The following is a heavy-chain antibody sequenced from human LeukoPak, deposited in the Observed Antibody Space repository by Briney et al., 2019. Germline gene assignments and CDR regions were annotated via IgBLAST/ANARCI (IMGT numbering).Heavy chain of an antibody. CDR2: IYYSGST. Sequence: GSLRLSCVGSGFSWISYWSWIRQPPGKGLEWIGYIYYSGSTNYNPSLKSRVTISVDTSKNQFSLKLSSVTAADTAVYYCARDYYDSSGYSAPLYYWGQGTLVTVSS. J-gene: IGHJ4*02. CDR1: GFSWISY. CDR3: ARDYYDSSGYSAPLYY. V-gene: IGHV4-59*01. D-gene: IGHD3-22*01.